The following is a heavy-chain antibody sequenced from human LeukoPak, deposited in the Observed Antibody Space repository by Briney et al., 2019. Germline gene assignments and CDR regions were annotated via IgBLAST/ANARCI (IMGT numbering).Heavy chain of an antibody. J-gene: IGHJ3*02. Sequence: SETLSLTCSVSGDSISFHFWSWIRQPPGKGLEWIGHTYYGGSTDYNPSLASRVTVSADTSRNQFSLKLSSVTAADTAVYYCATLGRAAGNAFDIWGQGTVVIVSS. CDR1: GDSISFHF. V-gene: IGHV4-59*11. D-gene: IGHD1-26*01. CDR2: TYYGGST. CDR3: ATLGRAAGNAFDI.